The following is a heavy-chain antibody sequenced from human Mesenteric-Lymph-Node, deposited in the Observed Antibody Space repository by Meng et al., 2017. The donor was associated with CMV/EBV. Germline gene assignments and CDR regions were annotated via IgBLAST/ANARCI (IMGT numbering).Heavy chain of an antibody. J-gene: IGHJ6*02. V-gene: IGHV3-7*01. CDR1: GFTFSSYW. CDR2: IKQDGSEE. CDR3: ASSYRLDV. Sequence: GESLKISCAASGFTFSSYWMTWVRQAPGKGLEWVANIKQDGSEEYYVDSVKGRFTISRGNAKNSLYLQMNTLGAEDTAVYYCASSYRLDVWGQGTTVTVSS.